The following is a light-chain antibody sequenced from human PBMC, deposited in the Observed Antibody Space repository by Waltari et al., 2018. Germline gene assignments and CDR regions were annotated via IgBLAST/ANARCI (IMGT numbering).Light chain of an antibody. CDR1: SSNIGSQC. CDR2: TNN. CDR3: AAWDHSLNGPV. J-gene: IGLJ2*01. Sequence: QSVLTQPPSASGTPGQRVTISCSGGSSNIGSQCENWSQQFPGTAPKLLIYTNNRRPSGVPDRFSGSKSGTSASLAISGLQSEDEADYYCAAWDHSLNGPVFGGGTKLTVL. V-gene: IGLV1-44*01.